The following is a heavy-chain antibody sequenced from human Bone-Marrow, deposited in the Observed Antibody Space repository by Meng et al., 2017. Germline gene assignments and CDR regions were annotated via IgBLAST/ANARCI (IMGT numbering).Heavy chain of an antibody. V-gene: IGHV1-2*06. CDR1: GYTFTGYY. CDR3: ARDAGRAAGPR. CDR2: IDCNNGGA. J-gene: IGHJ4*02. Sequence: QLQLVQLGVEVKQPGASLRVSCKASGYTFTGYYIHWVRQAPGQGLEWLGRIDCNNGGAIYAQKFQDRVTMTRDTSITTAYMDLSRLTSDDTAVYYCARDAGRAAGPRWGQGTLVTVSS. D-gene: IGHD6-13*01.